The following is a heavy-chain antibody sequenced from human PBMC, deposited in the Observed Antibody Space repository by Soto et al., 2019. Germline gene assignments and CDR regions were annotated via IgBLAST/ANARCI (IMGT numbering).Heavy chain of an antibody. CDR1: GYTFTSYA. J-gene: IGHJ6*02. CDR3: ARHLGGNHYYYGMDV. D-gene: IGHD3-16*01. Sequence: GASVKVSCKASGYTFTSYAMHWVRQAPGQRLGWMGWINAGNGNTKYSQKFQGRVTITRDTSASTAYMELSSLRSEDTAVYYCARHLGGNHYYYGMDVWGQGTTVTVSS. CDR2: INAGNGNT. V-gene: IGHV1-3*01.